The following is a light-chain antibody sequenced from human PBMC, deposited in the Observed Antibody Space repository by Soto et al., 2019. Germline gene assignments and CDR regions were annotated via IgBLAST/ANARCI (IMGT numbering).Light chain of an antibody. CDR1: QSVSGN. J-gene: IGKJ1*01. CDR3: QQYNNWPWT. Sequence: EIVMTQSPVTLSMSPGERATLSCRASQSVSGNLAWYQQKPGQAPRLLMYDASSRATGFPARFSGSGSGTEFTLTISGLQSEDFAVYYCQQYNNWPWTFGPGTTVEIK. CDR2: DAS. V-gene: IGKV3-15*01.